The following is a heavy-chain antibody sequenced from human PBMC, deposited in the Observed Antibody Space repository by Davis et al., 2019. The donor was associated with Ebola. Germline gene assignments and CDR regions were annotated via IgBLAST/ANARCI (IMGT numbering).Heavy chain of an antibody. CDR2: ISGSGGST. Sequence: GESLKISCAASGFTFSNSAMSWVRQAPGKGLEWVSTISGSGGSTYYADSVKGRFTISRDNSKNTLYLQMNSLRAEDTAVYYCARSYGENYFDYWGQGTLVIVSS. CDR3: ARSYGENYFDY. CDR1: GFTFSNSA. V-gene: IGHV3-23*01. D-gene: IGHD5-18*01. J-gene: IGHJ4*02.